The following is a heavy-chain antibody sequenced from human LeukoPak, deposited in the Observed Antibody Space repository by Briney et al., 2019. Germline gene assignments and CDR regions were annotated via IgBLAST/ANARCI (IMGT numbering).Heavy chain of an antibody. V-gene: IGHV1-69*04. J-gene: IGHJ4*02. CDR1: GGTFSSYA. CDR3: ALQGYSYGKSDY. CDR2: IIPILGIA. Sequence: GASVKVSCKASGGTFSSYAITWVRQAPGQGLEWMGRIIPILGIANYAQKFQGRVTITADKSTSTAYMELSSLRSEDTAVYYCALQGYSYGKSDYWGQGTLVTVSS. D-gene: IGHD5-18*01.